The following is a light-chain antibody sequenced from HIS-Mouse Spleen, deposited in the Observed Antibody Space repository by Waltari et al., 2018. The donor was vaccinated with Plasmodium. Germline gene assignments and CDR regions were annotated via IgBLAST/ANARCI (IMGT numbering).Light chain of an antibody. CDR3: YSTDSSGNHRV. J-gene: IGLJ3*02. CDR1: ALPKKY. CDR2: GDS. V-gene: IGLV3-10*01. Sequence: SYELTQPPSVSVSPGQTARITCSGDALPKKYAYWYQPKSGQAPVLVIYGDSKRPSGIPERFSGSSSGTMATLTISGAQVEDEADYYCYSTDSSGNHRVFGGGTKLTVL.